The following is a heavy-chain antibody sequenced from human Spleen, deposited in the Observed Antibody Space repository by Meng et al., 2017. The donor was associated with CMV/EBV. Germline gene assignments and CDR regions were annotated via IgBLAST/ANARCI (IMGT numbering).Heavy chain of an antibody. J-gene: IGHJ4*02. CDR2: ITHSGST. CDR3: AREMVSGSGSNYVLGTRTGLDY. Sequence: SETLSLTCAVYGGSFSGYYWGWIRQPPGKGLEWIGEITHSGSTNYNPSLKSRVTISVDTSRNQFSLRLKSLTAADTAVYYCAREMVSGSGSNYVLGTRTGLDYWGQGTLVTVSS. D-gene: IGHD1-26*01. CDR1: GGSFSGYY. V-gene: IGHV4-34*01.